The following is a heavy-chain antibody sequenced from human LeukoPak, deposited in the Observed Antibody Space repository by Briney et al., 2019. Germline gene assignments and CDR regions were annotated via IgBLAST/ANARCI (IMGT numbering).Heavy chain of an antibody. CDR2: INHSGST. CDR1: GGSFSGYY. D-gene: IGHD3-10*01. J-gene: IGHJ5*02. Sequence: SETLSLTCAVYGGSFSGYYWSWIRQPPGKGLEWIGEINHSGSTNYNPSLKSRVTISVDTSKNQFSLKLSSVTAADTAVYYCARLGHYYGSGTEFDPWGQGTLVTVSS. CDR3: ARLGHYYGSGTEFDP. V-gene: IGHV4-34*01.